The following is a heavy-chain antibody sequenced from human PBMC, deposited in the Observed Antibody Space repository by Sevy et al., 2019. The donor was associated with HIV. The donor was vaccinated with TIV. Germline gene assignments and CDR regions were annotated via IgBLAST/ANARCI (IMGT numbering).Heavy chain of an antibody. CDR3: ARVRCSSTSCFIYYYYYGMDV. D-gene: IGHD2-2*01. CDR2: IKQDGSEK. J-gene: IGHJ6*02. Sequence: GGSLRLSCAASGFTFSSYWMSWVRQAPGTGLEWVANIKQDGSEKYYVDSVKGRFTISRDNAKNSLYLQMNSLRAEDTAVYYCARVRCSSTSCFIYYYYYGMDVWGQWTTVTVSS. V-gene: IGHV3-7*01. CDR1: GFTFSSYW.